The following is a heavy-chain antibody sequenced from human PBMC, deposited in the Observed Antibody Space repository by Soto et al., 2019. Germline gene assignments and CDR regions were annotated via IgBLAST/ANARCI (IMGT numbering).Heavy chain of an antibody. D-gene: IGHD6-19*01. V-gene: IGHV3-23*01. CDR3: AKGSSGWYERFDY. Sequence: EVQLLESGGGLVQPGGSLRLSCAASGFTFSSYAMSWVRQAPGKGLEWVSAISGSGGSTYYADSVKGRFTISRDNSKNTLYLQMNSLRAEDTALYYCAKGSSGWYERFDYWGQGTLVTVSS. CDR2: ISGSGGST. J-gene: IGHJ4*02. CDR1: GFTFSSYA.